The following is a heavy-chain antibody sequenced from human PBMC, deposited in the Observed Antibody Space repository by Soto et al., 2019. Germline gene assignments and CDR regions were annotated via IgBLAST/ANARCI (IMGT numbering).Heavy chain of an antibody. CDR1: GFSFSSYV. CDR2: ISGSGGST. CDR3: AKGLYYYDSSGYYGY. V-gene: IGHV3-23*01. D-gene: IGHD3-22*01. Sequence: GVLRLSCAASGFSFSSYVMSWVRQAPGKGLEWVSAISGSGGSTYYADSVKGRFTISRDNSKNTLYLQMNSLRAEDTAVYYCAKGLYYYDSSGYYGYWGQGSLVTVSS. J-gene: IGHJ4*02.